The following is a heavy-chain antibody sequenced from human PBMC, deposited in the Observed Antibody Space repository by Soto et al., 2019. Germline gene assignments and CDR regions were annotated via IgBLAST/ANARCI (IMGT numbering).Heavy chain of an antibody. CDR1: GGTFRRYT. J-gene: IGHJ4*02. CDR2: IIPILGIA. V-gene: IGHV1-69*02. D-gene: IGHD2-2*01. CDR3: ARFGSCSSTSCFDY. Sequence: SVKVSCKASGGTFRRYTISWVRQAPGQGLEWMGRIIPILGIANYAQKFQGRVTITADKSTSTAYMELSSLRSEDTAVYYCARFGSCSSTSCFDYWGQGTLVTVSS.